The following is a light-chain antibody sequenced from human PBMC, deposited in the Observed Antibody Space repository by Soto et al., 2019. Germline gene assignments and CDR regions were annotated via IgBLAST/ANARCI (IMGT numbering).Light chain of an antibody. CDR3: QQYYIPPLT. CDR1: QSLSYNSNNRTR. CDR2: WAS. Sequence: DIVMTQSPDSLAVSLGERATISCRSSQSLSYNSNNRTRLAWYQQRPGQSPKLFIYWASTRESGVPDRFSGSGFGTDFTLTISSLQAADVAVYYCQQYYIPPLTFGPGTKVDLK. V-gene: IGKV4-1*01. J-gene: IGKJ3*01.